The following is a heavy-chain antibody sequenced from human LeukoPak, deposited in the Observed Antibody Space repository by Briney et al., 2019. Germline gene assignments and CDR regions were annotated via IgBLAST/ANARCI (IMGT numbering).Heavy chain of an antibody. D-gene: IGHD2-15*01. J-gene: IGHJ6*03. CDR2: IYYSGST. Sequence: PSETLSLTCTVSGGSISSSSYYWGWIRQPPGKGLEWIGSIYYSGSTYYNPSLKSRVTISVDTSKNQFSLKLSSVTAADTAVYYCARGYCSGGSCYSYYHYNYMDVWGKGTTVTVSS. V-gene: IGHV4-39*07. CDR3: ARGYCSGGSCYSYYHYNYMDV. CDR1: GGSISSSSYY.